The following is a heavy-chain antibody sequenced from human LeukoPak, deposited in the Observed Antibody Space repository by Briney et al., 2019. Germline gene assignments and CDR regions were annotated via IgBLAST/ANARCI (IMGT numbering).Heavy chain of an antibody. CDR2: INHSGST. Sequence: SETLSLTCAVYGGSFSGYYWSWIRQPPGKELEWIGEINHSGSTNYHPSLKSRVTISVDTSKNQFSLKLSSVTAADTAVYDCARGGAYRQYYYGTGSYSFDYWGQGTLVTVSS. D-gene: IGHD3-10*01. V-gene: IGHV4-34*01. J-gene: IGHJ4*02. CDR3: ARGGAYRQYYYGTGSYSFDY. CDR1: GGSFSGYY.